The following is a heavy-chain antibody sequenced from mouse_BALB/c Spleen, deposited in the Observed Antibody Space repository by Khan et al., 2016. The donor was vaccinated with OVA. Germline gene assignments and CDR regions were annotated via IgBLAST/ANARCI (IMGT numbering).Heavy chain of an antibody. J-gene: IGHJ2*01. CDR3: ARWDYDAPNY. Sequence: EVQLQESGPGLVKPSQSLSLTCTVTGNSITSDYAWNWIRQFPGNKLEWMGFISYSGSTSYNPSLKSRISITRDTSKNQFFLQLNSVTTEDTATYYCARWDYDAPNYWGQGTTLTVSS. V-gene: IGHV3-2*02. CDR1: GNSITSDYA. D-gene: IGHD2-4*01. CDR2: ISYSGST.